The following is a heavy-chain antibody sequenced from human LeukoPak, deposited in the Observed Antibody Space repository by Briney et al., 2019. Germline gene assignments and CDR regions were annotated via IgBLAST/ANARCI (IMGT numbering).Heavy chain of an antibody. CDR2: SIPILGIA. J-gene: IGHJ4*02. D-gene: IGHD2-2*01. Sequence: SVKVSCKASGYTFTSYDINWVRQAPGQGLEWMGRSIPILGIANYAQKFQGGVTITADKSTSTAYMELSSLRSEDTAVYYCAREDEDIVVVPAAGGSYFDYWGQGTLVTVSS. CDR1: GYTFTSYD. CDR3: AREDEDIVVVPAAGGSYFDY. V-gene: IGHV1-69*04.